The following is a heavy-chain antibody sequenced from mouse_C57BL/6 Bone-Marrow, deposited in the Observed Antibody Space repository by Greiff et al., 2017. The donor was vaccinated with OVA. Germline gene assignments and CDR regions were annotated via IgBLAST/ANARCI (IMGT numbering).Heavy chain of an antibody. CDR3: TRGSSGYWFAY. D-gene: IGHD3-2*02. CDR2: IRNKANNHAT. J-gene: IGHJ3*01. CDR1: GFTFSDAW. Sequence: EVQVVESGGGLVQPGGSMKLSCAASGFTFSDAWMDWVRQSPEKGLEWVAEIRNKANNHATYYAESVKGRFTISRDDSKSSVYLQMNSLRAEDTGIYYCTRGSSGYWFAYWGQGTLVTVSA. V-gene: IGHV6-6*01.